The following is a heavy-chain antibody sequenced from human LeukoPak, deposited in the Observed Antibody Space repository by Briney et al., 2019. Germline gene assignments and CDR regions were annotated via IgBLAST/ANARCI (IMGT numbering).Heavy chain of an antibody. CDR3: ARGSLITMVRGVMYYFDY. CDR2: ISSSSSYI. CDR1: GFTFSSYS. J-gene: IGHJ4*02. D-gene: IGHD3-10*01. V-gene: IGHV3-21*01. Sequence: GGSLRFSCAASGFTFSSYSMNWVRQAPGKGLEWVSSISSSSSYIYYADSVKGRFTISRDNAKNSLYLQMNSLRAEDTAVYYCARGSLITMVRGVMYYFDYWGQGTLVTVSS.